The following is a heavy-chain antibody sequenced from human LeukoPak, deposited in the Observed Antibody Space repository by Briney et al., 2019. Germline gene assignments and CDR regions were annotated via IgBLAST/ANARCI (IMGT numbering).Heavy chain of an antibody. D-gene: IGHD6-25*01. CDR3: ARDLSGDY. V-gene: IGHV3-11*06. Sequence: GGSLRLSCAASGFTFSDHYMSWIRQAPGKGLEWVSYISGSSHYTNTADSVKGRFTISRDNAKNSLYLQMNSLRAEDTAVYYCARDLSGDYWGQGTLVTVSS. J-gene: IGHJ4*02. CDR2: ISGSSHYT. CDR1: GFTFSDHY.